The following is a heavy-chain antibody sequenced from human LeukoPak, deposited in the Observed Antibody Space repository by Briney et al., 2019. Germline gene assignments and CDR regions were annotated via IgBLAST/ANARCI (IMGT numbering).Heavy chain of an antibody. Sequence: SETLSLTCAVDGGSFSGDYWGWIRQPPGKGREWIGEINHSGNTNYNPSLKRRVTISVDTSKNQFSLKLSSVTAADTAVYYCARGRITYYDFWSGYSGPNWFDPWGQGTLVTVSS. J-gene: IGHJ5*02. CDR1: GGSFSGDY. CDR2: INHSGNT. CDR3: ARGRITYYDFWSGYSGPNWFDP. D-gene: IGHD3-3*01. V-gene: IGHV4-34*01.